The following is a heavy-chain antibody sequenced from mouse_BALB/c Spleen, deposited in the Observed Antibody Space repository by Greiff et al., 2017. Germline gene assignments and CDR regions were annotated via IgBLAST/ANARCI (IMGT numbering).Heavy chain of an antibody. CDR1: GYTFTDYN. Sequence: EVQLVESGPELVKPGASVKISCKASGYTFTDYNMHWVKQSHGKSLEWIGYIYPYNGGTGYNQKFKSKATLTVDNSSSTAYMELRSLTSEDSAVYYCTRRSLYAMDYWGQGTSVTVSS. J-gene: IGHJ4*01. CDR3: TRRSLYAMDY. V-gene: IGHV1S29*02. D-gene: IGHD6-1*01. CDR2: IYPYNGGT.